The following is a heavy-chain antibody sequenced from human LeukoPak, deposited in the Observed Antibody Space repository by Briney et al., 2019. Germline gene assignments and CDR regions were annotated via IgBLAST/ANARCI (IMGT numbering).Heavy chain of an antibody. J-gene: IGHJ2*01. D-gene: IGHD3-3*01. CDR1: GYTFTGYY. CDR3: AKVGGNWYFDL. V-gene: IGHV1-2*02. CDR2: INPISGGT. Sequence: ASVKVSCKASGYTFTGYYMHWVRQAPGQGLEWMGWINPISGGTNYALKFQGRVTMTRDTSISTAYMDLSRLRSDDTAVYYCAKVGGNWYFDLWGRGTLVTVSP.